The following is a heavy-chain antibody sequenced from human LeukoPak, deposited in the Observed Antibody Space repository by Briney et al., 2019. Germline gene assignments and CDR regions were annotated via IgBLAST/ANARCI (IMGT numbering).Heavy chain of an antibody. CDR1: GFTFSSYA. CDR2: ISYDGSNK. V-gene: IGHV3-30-3*01. CDR3: ARVQILWFGELFDY. Sequence: GGSLRLSCAASGFTFSSYAMSWVRQAPGKGLEWVAVISYDGSNKYYADSVKGRFTISRDNSKNTLYLQMNSLRAEDTAVYYCARVQILWFGELFDYWGQGTLVTVSS. D-gene: IGHD3-10*01. J-gene: IGHJ4*02.